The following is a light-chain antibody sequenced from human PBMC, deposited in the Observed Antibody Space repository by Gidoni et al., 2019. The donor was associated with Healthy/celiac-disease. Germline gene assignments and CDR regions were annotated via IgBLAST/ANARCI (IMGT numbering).Light chain of an antibody. CDR2: WAS. J-gene: IGKJ2*01. Sequence: IVLTPSPDSLAVSLGERATINCKSSQSVLYSSNNKNYLAWYQQKPGQPPKLLIYWASTRESGVPDRFSGSGSGTDFTLTISSLQAEDVAVYYCQQYYSTPYTFGQXTKLEIK. V-gene: IGKV4-1*01. CDR1: QSVLYSSNNKNY. CDR3: QQYYSTPYT.